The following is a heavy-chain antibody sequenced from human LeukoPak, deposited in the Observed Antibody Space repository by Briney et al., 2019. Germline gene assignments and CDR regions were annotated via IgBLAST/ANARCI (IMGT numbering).Heavy chain of an antibody. CDR2: ISGRGSST. J-gene: IGHJ3*02. CDR3: AKSGADGYSLDAFDI. D-gene: IGHD5-24*01. Sequence: GGSLRLSCAASALTFSSYAMSWVRQAPGKGLEWVSGISGRGSSTYYADSVKGRFTISRDNSKNTLYLQMNSLRAEDTAIYYCAKSGADGYSLDAFDIWGQGTMVTVSS. V-gene: IGHV3-23*01. CDR1: ALTFSSYA.